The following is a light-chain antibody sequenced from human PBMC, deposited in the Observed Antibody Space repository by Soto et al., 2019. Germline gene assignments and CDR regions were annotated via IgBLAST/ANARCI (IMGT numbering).Light chain of an antibody. CDR2: ENN. J-gene: IGLJ3*02. V-gene: IGLV1-51*02. Sequence: QSALTQPPSVSAAPGQRVTISCSGSSSTIGENYVSWYRQLPGAAPKLFIYENNKRPSGIPDRCSGSKSGTSATLDITGLQTGDEADYYCGSWDSSLSAWVFGGGTKLTVL. CDR1: SSTIGENY. CDR3: GSWDSSLSAWV.